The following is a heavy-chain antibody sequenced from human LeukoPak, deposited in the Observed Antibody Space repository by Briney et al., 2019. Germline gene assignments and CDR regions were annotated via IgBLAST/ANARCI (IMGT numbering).Heavy chain of an antibody. D-gene: IGHD5-12*01. V-gene: IGHV1-18*01. CDR2: ISAYNGNT. CDR1: GGTFSSYA. J-gene: IGHJ4*02. CDR3: ARNKQRGYSGYDFEDY. Sequence: ASVKVSCKASGGTFSSYAISWVRQAPGQGLEWMGWISAYNGNTNYAQKLQGRVTMTTDTSTSTAYMELRSLRSDGTAVYYCARNKQRGYSGYDFEDYWGQGTLVTVSS.